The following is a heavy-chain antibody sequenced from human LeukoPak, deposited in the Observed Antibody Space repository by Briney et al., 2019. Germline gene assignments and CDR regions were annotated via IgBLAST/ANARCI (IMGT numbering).Heavy chain of an antibody. Sequence: GGSLRLSCAASGFTFSSYSMNWVRQAPGKGLEWVSFISSSSSYIYYADSVKGRFTISRDNAKNSLYLQMNSLRAEDTAVYYCARDGEVGATSEDYFDYWGQGTLVTVSS. J-gene: IGHJ4*02. V-gene: IGHV3-21*01. CDR2: ISSSSSYI. CDR3: ARDGEVGATSEDYFDY. D-gene: IGHD1-26*01. CDR1: GFTFSSYS.